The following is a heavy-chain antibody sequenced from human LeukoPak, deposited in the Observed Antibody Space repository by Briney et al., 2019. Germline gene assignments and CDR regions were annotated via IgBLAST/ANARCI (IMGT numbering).Heavy chain of an antibody. Sequence: ASVKVSCKASGYTFTGYYMHWVRQAPGQGLEWMGWINPNSGGTNYAQKFQGRVTMTRDTSISTAYMELSRLRSDDTAVYYCARDRALVLRYFDWLSPIDYWGQGTLVTVSS. V-gene: IGHV1-2*02. CDR1: GYTFTGYY. CDR2: INPNSGGT. J-gene: IGHJ4*02. D-gene: IGHD3-9*01. CDR3: ARDRALVLRYFDWLSPIDY.